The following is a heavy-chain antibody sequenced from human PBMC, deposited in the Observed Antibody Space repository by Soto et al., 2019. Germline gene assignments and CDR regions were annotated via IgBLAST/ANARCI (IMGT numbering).Heavy chain of an antibody. Sequence: LRLSCAASGFTFSSYAMSWVRQAPGKGLEWVSAISGSGGSTYYADSVKGRFTTSRDNSKNTLYLQMNSLRAEDTAVYYCAKGLVTIPYSYYYCMDVWGQGTTVTVSS. J-gene: IGHJ6*02. V-gene: IGHV3-23*01. CDR3: AKGLVTIPYSYYYCMDV. CDR1: GFTFSSYA. D-gene: IGHD3-9*01. CDR2: ISGSGGST.